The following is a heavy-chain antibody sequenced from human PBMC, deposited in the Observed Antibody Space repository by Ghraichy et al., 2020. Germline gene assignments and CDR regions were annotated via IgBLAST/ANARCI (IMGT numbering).Heavy chain of an antibody. D-gene: IGHD5-18*01. CDR1: GFTFSSYA. CDR2: ISGSGGST. Sequence: GGSLRLSCAASGFTFSSYAMSWVRQAPGKGLEWVSAISGSGGSTYYADSVKGRFTIYRDNSKNTLYLKMNSLRAEDTDVYYCAKDLDTGGYPSYGMDVWGQGTTVTVSS. J-gene: IGHJ6*02. V-gene: IGHV3-23*01. CDR3: AKDLDTGGYPSYGMDV.